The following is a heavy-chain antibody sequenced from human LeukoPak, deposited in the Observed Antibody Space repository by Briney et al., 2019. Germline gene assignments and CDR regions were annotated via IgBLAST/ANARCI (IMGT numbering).Heavy chain of an antibody. V-gene: IGHV3-30*18. D-gene: IGHD2-15*01. J-gene: IGHJ4*02. CDR3: AKDLAYCSGGSCYSFNFDY. CDR2: ISYDGSNK. Sequence: SGGSLRLSCAASGFTFSSYGMHWVRQAPGKGLEWVAVISYDGSNKYYADSVKGRFTISRDNSKNTLYLQMNSLRAEDTAVYYCAKDLAYCSGGSCYSFNFDYWGQGTLVTVSS. CDR1: GFTFSSYG.